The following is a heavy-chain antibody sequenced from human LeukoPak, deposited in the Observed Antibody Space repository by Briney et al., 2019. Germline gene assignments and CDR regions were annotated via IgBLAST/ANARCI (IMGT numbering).Heavy chain of an antibody. V-gene: IGHV1-18*01. CDR3: ARDPSNTSGYYVYHDY. Sequence: ASVKVSCKASGYTFNKYGISWVRQAPGQGLEWMGWISCYNGDTRYAQKFQGRVTMTKDTSKSTVHMELRSLRSDDTAVYYCARDPSNTSGYYVYHDYWGQGALVTVSS. D-gene: IGHD6-19*01. CDR1: GYTFNKYG. CDR2: ISCYNGDT. J-gene: IGHJ4*02.